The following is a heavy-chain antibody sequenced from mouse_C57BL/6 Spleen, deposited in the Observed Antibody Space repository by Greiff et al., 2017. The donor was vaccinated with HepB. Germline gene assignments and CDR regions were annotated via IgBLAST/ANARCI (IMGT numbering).Heavy chain of an antibody. Sequence: EVQLQQSGAELVRPGASVKLSCTASGFNIKDDYMHWVKQMPEQGLEWIGWIDPDNGDTEYASKVQGKDTITADTSSNTAYPQLSSLTSADTAVYYCTTGDGYYSFAYWGQGTLVTVSA. D-gene: IGHD2-3*01. CDR1: GFNIKDDY. J-gene: IGHJ3*01. CDR2: IDPDNGDT. CDR3: TTGDGYYSFAY. V-gene: IGHV14-4*01.